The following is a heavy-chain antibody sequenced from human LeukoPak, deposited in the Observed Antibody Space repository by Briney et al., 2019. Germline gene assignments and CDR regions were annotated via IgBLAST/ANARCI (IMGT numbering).Heavy chain of an antibody. V-gene: IGHV3-21*04. CDR2: ISSSSSYI. D-gene: IGHD6-6*01. Sequence: GGSLRLSCAASGFTFSSYSMNWVRQAPGKGLEWVSSISSSSSYIYYADSVKGRFTISRDNAKNSLYLQMNSLRAEDTAVYYCAREWGWEYSSSSGGTDAFDIWGQGTMVTVSS. CDR1: GFTFSSYS. CDR3: AREWGWEYSSSSGGTDAFDI. J-gene: IGHJ3*02.